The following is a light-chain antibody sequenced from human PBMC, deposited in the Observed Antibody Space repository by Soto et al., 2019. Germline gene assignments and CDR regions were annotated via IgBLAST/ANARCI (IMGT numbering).Light chain of an antibody. CDR1: QNVKHNY. CDR2: DAS. V-gene: IGKV3-20*01. CDR3: QQYGSSPDT. Sequence: EIVLTQFPGTLSLSPGEGATLSCRASQNVKHNYLAWYQQKPGQAPRLLIYDASTRVSGIPDRFSGSGSGTDFTLTISRLEPEDCAVYYCQQYGSSPDTFGRGTKLEI. J-gene: IGKJ2*01.